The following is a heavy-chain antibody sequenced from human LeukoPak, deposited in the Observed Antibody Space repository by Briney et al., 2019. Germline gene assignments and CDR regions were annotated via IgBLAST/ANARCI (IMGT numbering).Heavy chain of an antibody. D-gene: IGHD6-19*01. V-gene: IGHV6-1*01. J-gene: IGHJ4*02. CDR2: TYYRSKWYH. Sequence: SYTLSLTCAISGDTVSSNSAAWSWIRQSPSRGLEWLGRTYYRSKWYHDYAVSVRSRVSVNPDTSKNQFSLLLNSVTPEDTAVYYCARFLGIGSQRYYFDSWGQGTLVTVSS. CDR3: ARFLGIGSQRYYFDS. CDR1: GDTVSSNSAA.